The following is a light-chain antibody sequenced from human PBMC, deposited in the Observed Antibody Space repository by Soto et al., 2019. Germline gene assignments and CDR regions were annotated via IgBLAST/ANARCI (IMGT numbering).Light chain of an antibody. CDR2: GAS. V-gene: IGKV3-20*01. CDR1: QSVSSSY. J-gene: IGKJ2*01. CDR3: QQYGSAPYT. Sequence: EIVLTQSPGTLSLSPGERATLSCRASQSVSSSYLAWYQQKPGQAPRLLIYGASSRATGIPDRFSGSGSGTDFTLTISRLEPEDFAVYYCQQYGSAPYTFGNGTKLEIK.